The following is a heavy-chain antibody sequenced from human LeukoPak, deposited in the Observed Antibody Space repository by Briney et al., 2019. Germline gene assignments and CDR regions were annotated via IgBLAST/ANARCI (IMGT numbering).Heavy chain of an antibody. CDR2: INPSGGRT. CDR1: GYTFTSYY. V-gene: IGHV1-46*01. D-gene: IGHD1-26*01. CDR3: ARDRIVGATTGYFDY. Sequence: ASVKVSCKASGYTFTSYYMHWVRQAPGQGLEWMGVINPSGGRTSYAQKFQGRVTITRDTSTSTVYMELSSLRSEDTAVYYCARDRIVGATTGYFDYWGQGTLVTVSS. J-gene: IGHJ4*02.